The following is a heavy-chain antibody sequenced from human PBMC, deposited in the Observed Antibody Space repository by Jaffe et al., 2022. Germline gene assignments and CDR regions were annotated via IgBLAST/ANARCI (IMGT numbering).Heavy chain of an antibody. CDR3: ANVGQWSSGWPTFDY. Sequence: ELQLLESGGGLVQPGGSLRLSCAASGFTFSSYAMSWVRQAPGKGLEWVSAISSSGGSTYYADSVKGRFTISRDNSKNTLYLQMNSLRAEDTAVYYCANVGQWSSGWPTFDYWGQGTLVTVSS. CDR2: ISSSGGST. CDR1: GFTFSSYA. J-gene: IGHJ4*02. V-gene: IGHV3-23*01. D-gene: IGHD6-19*01.